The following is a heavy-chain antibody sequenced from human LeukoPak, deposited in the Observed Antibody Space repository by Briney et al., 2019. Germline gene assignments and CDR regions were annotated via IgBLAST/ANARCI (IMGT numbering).Heavy chain of an antibody. D-gene: IGHD4-17*01. CDR1: GDSISSSSYY. V-gene: IGHV4-39*01. J-gene: IGHJ4*02. Sequence: SETLSLTCTVSGDSISSSSYYWSWIRQPPGKGLEWIGTIHYSGGTYHNPSLKSRVTPSVDTSKNQFSLRVASVTAADMATYYCARYSTVTRFDYWGQGTLVTVSS. CDR3: ARYSTVTRFDY. CDR2: IHYSGGT.